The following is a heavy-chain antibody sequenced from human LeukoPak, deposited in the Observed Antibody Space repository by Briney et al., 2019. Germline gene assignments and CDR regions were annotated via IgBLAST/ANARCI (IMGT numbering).Heavy chain of an antibody. CDR2: ISWASGNI. Sequence: GGSLRLSCAASGFTFDDYAMHWVRQAPGKGLAWVSGISWASGNIGYADSVKGRFTISRDNSKNSLYLQMNSLRIEDMALYYCAKGSSTAPRPGHFDYWGQGTLVTVSS. V-gene: IGHV3-9*03. D-gene: IGHD6-6*01. J-gene: IGHJ4*02. CDR1: GFTFDDYA. CDR3: AKGSSTAPRPGHFDY.